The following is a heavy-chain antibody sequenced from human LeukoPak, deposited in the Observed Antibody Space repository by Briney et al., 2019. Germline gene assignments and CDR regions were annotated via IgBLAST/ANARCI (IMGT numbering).Heavy chain of an antibody. CDR1: AFTVSSNY. J-gene: IGHJ4*02. CDR2: IYIGGST. V-gene: IGHV3-66*01. D-gene: IGHD6-19*01. CDR3: ARDWSSGWIFDY. Sequence: GGSLRLSCAASAFTVSSNYMSWVRQAQGKGLEGVSVIYIGGSTYYAESVKGRFTISRDNSKNTPYLQMNSLRAEDTAVYYCARDWSSGWIFDYWGQGTLVTVSS.